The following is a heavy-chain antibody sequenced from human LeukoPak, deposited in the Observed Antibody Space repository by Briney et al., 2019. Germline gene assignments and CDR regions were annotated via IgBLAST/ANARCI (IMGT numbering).Heavy chain of an antibody. CDR1: GFTFSSYA. D-gene: IGHD5-12*01. CDR3: AKPPYSGYGRGPFDY. J-gene: IGHJ4*02. Sequence: GGSLRLSCAASGFTFSSYAMSWVRQAPGKGLEWVSAINGSGGSTYYADSVKGRFTISRDNSKNTLYLQMNSLRAEDTAVYYCAKPPYSGYGRGPFDYWGQGTLVTVSS. CDR2: INGSGGST. V-gene: IGHV3-23*01.